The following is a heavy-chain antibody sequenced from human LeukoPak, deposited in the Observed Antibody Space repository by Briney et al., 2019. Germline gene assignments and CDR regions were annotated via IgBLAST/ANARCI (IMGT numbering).Heavy chain of an antibody. CDR1: GFTFDDYA. CDR2: ISWNSGSI. J-gene: IGHJ4*02. CDR3: AKDSQWLVSGGSGYFDY. Sequence: GGSLRLSCAASGFTFDDYAMHWVRQAPGKGLEWVSGISWNSGSIGYADSVKGRFTISRDNAKNSLYLQMNGLRAEDTALYYCAKDSQWLVSGGSGYFDYWGQGTLVTVSS. D-gene: IGHD6-19*01. V-gene: IGHV3-9*01.